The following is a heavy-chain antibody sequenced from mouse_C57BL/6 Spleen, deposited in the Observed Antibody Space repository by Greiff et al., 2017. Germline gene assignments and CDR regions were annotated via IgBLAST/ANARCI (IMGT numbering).Heavy chain of an antibody. V-gene: IGHV1-85*01. CDR2: IYPRDGST. J-gene: IGHJ1*03. CDR3: ARLQPEGYFDV. Sequence: QVQLQPSGPELVKPGASVKLSCKASGYTFTSYDLTWVKQRPGQGLEWIGWIYPRDGSTKYNEKFKGKATLTVDTSSSTAYMELHSLTSEDSAVYFCARLQPEGYFDVWGTGTTVTVSS. D-gene: IGHD6-1*01. CDR1: GYTFTSYD.